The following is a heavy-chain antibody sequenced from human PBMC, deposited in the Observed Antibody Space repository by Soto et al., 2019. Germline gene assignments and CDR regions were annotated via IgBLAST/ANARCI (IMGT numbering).Heavy chain of an antibody. Sequence: ASVKVSCTASGYTFNSYSISWVRHAPRQGLEWMGLISAYNGNTNYAQKLQGRITMTTDTSTSTAHMEQRSLRSDDTAVYYCASYSGVGPAGIPFYYYYGMGGWGQGATVSVAS. D-gene: IGHD6-13*01. J-gene: IGHJ6*01. CDR1: GYTFNSYS. V-gene: IGHV1-18*01. CDR2: ISAYNGNT. CDR3: ASYSGVGPAGIPFYYYYGMGG.